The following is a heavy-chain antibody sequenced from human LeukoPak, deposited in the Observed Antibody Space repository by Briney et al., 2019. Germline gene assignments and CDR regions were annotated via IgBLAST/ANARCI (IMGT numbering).Heavy chain of an antibody. D-gene: IGHD3-10*01. J-gene: IGHJ4*02. CDR1: GYSFTSYW. Sequence: GESLKIYCKGSGYSFTSYWIGWVRQMPGKGLEWMGIIYPGDSDTRYSPSFQGQVTISADKSISTAYLQWSSLKASDTAMYYCERMRLSLLLGFDYWGEGTLVTVSS. CDR3: ERMRLSLLLGFDY. CDR2: IYPGDSDT. V-gene: IGHV5-51*01.